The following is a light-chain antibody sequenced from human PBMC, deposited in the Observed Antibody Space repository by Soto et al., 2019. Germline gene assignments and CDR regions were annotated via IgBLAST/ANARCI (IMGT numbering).Light chain of an antibody. CDR1: QSINNW. J-gene: IGKJ4*01. CDR2: DGF. Sequence: DIQMTQSPSTLSASVGDRVTITCRASQSINNWLAWYRQKPGKAPKLLIYDGFSLESGVPLRFSGSGFGTEFTLTISSLQPDDSATYYCQQYKRYSLTFGGGTKVEIK. CDR3: QQYKRYSLT. V-gene: IGKV1-5*01.